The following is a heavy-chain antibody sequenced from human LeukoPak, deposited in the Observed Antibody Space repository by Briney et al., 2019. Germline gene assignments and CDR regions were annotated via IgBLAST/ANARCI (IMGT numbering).Heavy chain of an antibody. D-gene: IGHD4-17*01. V-gene: IGHV3-23*01. CDR3: AKAVTTIVPHY. CDR1: GFNFSSYA. CDR2: ISGSGGST. J-gene: IGHJ4*02. Sequence: PGGSLRLSCAASGFNFSSYALSWVHPAPGKGLDWVSAISGSGGSTYYADSVKGRFTISRDNSKNTLYLQINSLRAEDTAVYYCAKAVTTIVPHYWGQGTLVTVSS.